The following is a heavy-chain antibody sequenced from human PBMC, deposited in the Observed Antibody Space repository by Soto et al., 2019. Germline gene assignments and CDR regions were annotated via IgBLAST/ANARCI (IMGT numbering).Heavy chain of an antibody. D-gene: IGHD3-10*01. Sequence: SETLSLTCTISGGSIDSGGYYWIWIRHHPTEGLEWIGYIHNNGATYYNPSLTGRVSISADRSKTQFSLNVHSVNAADTGVYYCAREGAGSYWFDPWGPGVLVTVSS. J-gene: IGHJ5*02. V-gene: IGHV4-31*03. CDR2: IHNNGAT. CDR1: GGSIDSGGYY. CDR3: AREGAGSYWFDP.